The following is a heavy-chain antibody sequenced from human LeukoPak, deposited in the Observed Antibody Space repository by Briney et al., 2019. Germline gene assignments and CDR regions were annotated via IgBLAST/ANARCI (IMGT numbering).Heavy chain of an antibody. D-gene: IGHD2-2*02. J-gene: IGHJ4*02. V-gene: IGHV4-39*01. CDR3: ARLLGYCSSTSCYIIGRLHGNGIYYFDY. CDR1: GGSISSSSYY. CDR2: IYYSGST. Sequence: PSETLSLTCTVSGGSISSSSYYWGWIRQPPGKGLEWIGSIYYSGSTYYNPSLKSRVTISVDTSKNQFSLKLSSVTAADTAVYYCARLLGYCSSTSCYIIGRLHGNGIYYFDYWGQGTLVTVSS.